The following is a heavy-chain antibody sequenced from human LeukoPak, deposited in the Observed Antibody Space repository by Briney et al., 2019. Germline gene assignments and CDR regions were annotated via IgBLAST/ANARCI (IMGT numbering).Heavy chain of an antibody. CDR2: IKQDGSEK. J-gene: IGHJ3*02. V-gene: IGHV3-7*01. CDR3: ARVYPLSLELLWFGETPPI. Sequence: PGGSLRLSCAASGFTFSSYWMSWVRQAPGKGLEWVANIKQDGSEKYYVDSVKGRFTISRDNAKNSLYLQMNSLRAEDTAVYYCARVYPLSLELLWFGETPPIWGQGTMVTVSS. D-gene: IGHD3-10*01. CDR1: GFTFSSYW.